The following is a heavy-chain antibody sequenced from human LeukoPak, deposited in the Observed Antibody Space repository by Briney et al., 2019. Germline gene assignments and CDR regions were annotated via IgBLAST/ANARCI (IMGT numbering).Heavy chain of an antibody. V-gene: IGHV4-4*07. CDR2: IYTSGST. Sequence: SETLSLTCTVSGGSISSYYWSWIRQPAGKGLEWIGRIYTSGSTNYNASLKSRVSMSVDMSKNQFSLKLSSVTAADTAVFYCARENSGSYRELDYWGQGTLVTVSS. CDR3: ARENSGSYRELDY. D-gene: IGHD1-26*01. CDR1: GGSISSYY. J-gene: IGHJ4*02.